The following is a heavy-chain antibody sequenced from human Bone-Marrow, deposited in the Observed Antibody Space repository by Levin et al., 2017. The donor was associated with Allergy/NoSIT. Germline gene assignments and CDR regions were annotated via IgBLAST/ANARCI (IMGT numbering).Heavy chain of an antibody. V-gene: IGHV4-59*01. CDR1: GGSISSYY. CDR3: ARAHNGGAADTQD. D-gene: IGHD6-13*01. J-gene: IGHJ4*02. Sequence: ESLKISCTVSGGSISSYYWSWIRQPPGKGLEWIGYIYYSGSTNYNPSLKSRVTISVDTSKNQFSLKLSSVTAADTAVYYCARAHNGGAADTQDWGQGTLVTVSS. CDR2: IYYSGST.